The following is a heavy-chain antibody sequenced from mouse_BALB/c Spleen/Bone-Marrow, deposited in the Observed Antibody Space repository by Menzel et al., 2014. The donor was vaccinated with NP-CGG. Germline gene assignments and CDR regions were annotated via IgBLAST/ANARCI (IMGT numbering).Heavy chain of an antibody. CDR1: GYAFTNYL. CDR2: INPGSGAT. CDR3: ARRLTGTLYFDY. V-gene: IGHV1-54*03. D-gene: IGHD4-1*01. J-gene: IGHJ2*01. Sequence: VQLQQSGAELARPGTSVKVSCKASGYAFTNYLIEWVKQRPGQGLEWIGVINPGSGATNYNENFKGKATLTADKSSSTPYMQHSSLPSDEPAVYYCARRLTGTLYFDYWGQGTTRTVSS.